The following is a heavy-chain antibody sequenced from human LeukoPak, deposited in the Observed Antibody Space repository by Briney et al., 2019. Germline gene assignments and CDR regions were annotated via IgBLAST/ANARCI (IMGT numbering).Heavy chain of an antibody. CDR1: GFTFSSYA. CDR2: ISTHGDST. V-gene: IGHV3-64D*06. D-gene: IGHD2-2*01. J-gene: IGHJ4*02. CDR3: VKESTTSWLFDY. Sequence: GGSLRLSCSASGFTFSSYAMHWVRQALGKGLEYVSAISTHGDSTYYADSVKGRFTISRDNSKNTLYLQMSSLRVEDMAVYYCVKESTTSWLFDYWGQGTLVIVSS.